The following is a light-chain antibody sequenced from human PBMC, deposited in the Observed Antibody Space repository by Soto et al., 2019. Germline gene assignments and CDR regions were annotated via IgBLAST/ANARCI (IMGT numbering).Light chain of an antibody. CDR2: GAS. Sequence: EIVMTQSPATLSVSPGERATLSCRASQYIGSNLAWYQQKPGQAPRLLISGASTRATGIPARFSGSGSGTEFTLTVTSLQSEDFAVYCCQQYEQWPITFGQGTRLEIK. J-gene: IGKJ5*01. V-gene: IGKV3-15*01. CDR1: QYIGSN. CDR3: QQYEQWPIT.